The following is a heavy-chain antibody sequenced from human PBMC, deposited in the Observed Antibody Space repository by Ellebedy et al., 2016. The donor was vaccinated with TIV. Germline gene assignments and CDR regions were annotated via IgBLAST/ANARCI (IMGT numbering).Heavy chain of an antibody. V-gene: IGHV1-2*02. J-gene: IGHJ4*02. Sequence: AASVKVSCKASGYTFTTYGVSWARQAPGQEFEWMGWINPNNGGTNYAQKFQDRVTMTRDTTISTVYMDLSRLTSDDTAVYYCTRGPSGGYFDYWGQGTLVPVSS. CDR3: TRGPSGGYFDY. CDR2: INPNNGGT. D-gene: IGHD3-10*01. CDR1: GYTFTTYG.